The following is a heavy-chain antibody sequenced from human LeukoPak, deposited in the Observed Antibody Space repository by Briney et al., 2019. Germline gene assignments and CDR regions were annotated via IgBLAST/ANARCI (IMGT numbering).Heavy chain of an antibody. J-gene: IGHJ4*02. V-gene: IGHV3-30*18. CDR1: GFTFSSYG. CDR3: AKGGVRTSLDY. CDR2: ISYDGSNK. D-gene: IGHD2-2*01. Sequence: GRSLRLSCAASGFTFSSYGMHWVRQAPGKGLEWVAVISYDGSNKYYADSVKGRFTISRDNSKNTLYLQMNSLRAEDTAVYYCAKGGVRTSLDYWGQGTLVTVSS.